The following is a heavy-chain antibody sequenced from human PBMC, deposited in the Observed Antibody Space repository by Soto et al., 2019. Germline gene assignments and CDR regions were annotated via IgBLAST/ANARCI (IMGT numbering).Heavy chain of an antibody. CDR2: IYYSGST. V-gene: IGHV4-59*08. D-gene: IGHD5-12*01. CDR1: GGSISSYY. J-gene: IGHJ4*02. CDR3: ARHRTNSGYDLDY. Sequence: TSETLSLTCTVSGGSISSYYWSWIRQPPGKGLEWIGYIYYSGSTNYNPSLKSRVTISVDTSKNQFSLKLSSVTAADTAVYYCARHRTNSGYDLDYWGQGTLVTVSS.